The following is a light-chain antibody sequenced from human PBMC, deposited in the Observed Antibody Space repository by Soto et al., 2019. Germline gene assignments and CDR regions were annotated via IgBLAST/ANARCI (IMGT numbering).Light chain of an antibody. V-gene: IGKV3-15*01. J-gene: IGKJ3*01. CDR2: GAS. CDR1: QSVSSN. Sequence: EIVMTQSPVTLSVSPGERVTLSCRASQSVSSNLAWYQQKPGQAPRLLLYGASTRATGIPARFSGSGSGTEFTLTISSLQSEDSAVYYCQQYNNWPPITFGPGTKVDIQ. CDR3: QQYNNWPPIT.